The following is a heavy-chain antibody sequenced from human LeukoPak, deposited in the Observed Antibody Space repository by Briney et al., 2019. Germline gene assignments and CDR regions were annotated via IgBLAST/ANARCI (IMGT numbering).Heavy chain of an antibody. Sequence: SETLSLTCSVSGDSVSSSTYYWGWIRQPPGKGLEYIATIFYTGDTYYNPSLKSRVTISIDTSKDQFSLKLGSVTAADTAVYYCARGGGDYYDSSGYVGDFDYWGQGTLVTVSS. D-gene: IGHD3-22*01. V-gene: IGHV4-39*07. CDR3: ARGGGDYYDSSGYVGDFDY. CDR2: IFYTGDT. CDR1: GDSVSSSTYY. J-gene: IGHJ4*02.